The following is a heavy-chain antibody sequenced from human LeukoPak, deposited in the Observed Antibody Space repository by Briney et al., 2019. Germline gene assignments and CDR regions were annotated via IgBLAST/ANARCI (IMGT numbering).Heavy chain of an antibody. CDR1: GYTFTSYG. D-gene: IGHD6-19*01. Sequence: ASVKVSCKASGYTFTSYGISWVRQAPGQGLEWVGWISAYNGNTNYAQKLQGRVTMTTDTSTSTAYMELRSLRSDDTAVYYCAREIAVAGYFDYWGQGTLVTVSS. CDR2: ISAYNGNT. CDR3: AREIAVAGYFDY. V-gene: IGHV1-18*01. J-gene: IGHJ4*02.